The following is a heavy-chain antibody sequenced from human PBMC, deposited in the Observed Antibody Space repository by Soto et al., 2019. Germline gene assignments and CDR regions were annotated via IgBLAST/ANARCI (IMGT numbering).Heavy chain of an antibody. V-gene: IGHV5-10-1*01. CDR3: ARQVAGQWLHNWFGP. Sequence: PGESLKISCKGSGYSFTSYWISWVRQMPGKGLEWMGRIDPSDSYTNYSPSFQGHVTISADKSISTAYLQWSSLKASDTAMYYCARQVAGQWLHNWFGPWGQGTLVTVSS. CDR2: IDPSDSYT. J-gene: IGHJ5*02. CDR1: GYSFTSYW. D-gene: IGHD6-19*01.